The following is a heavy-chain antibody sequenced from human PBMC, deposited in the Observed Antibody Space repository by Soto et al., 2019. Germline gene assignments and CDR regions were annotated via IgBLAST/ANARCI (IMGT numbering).Heavy chain of an antibody. Sequence: PGESLKISCKGSGYSFTSYWISWVRQMPGKGLEWMGRIDPSDSYTNYSPSFQGHVTISADKSISTAYLQWSSLKASDTAMYYCARHVPTYYYDSSGYRYWGQGTLVTVSS. CDR2: IDPSDSYT. CDR1: GYSFTSYW. V-gene: IGHV5-10-1*01. D-gene: IGHD3-22*01. J-gene: IGHJ4*02. CDR3: ARHVPTYYYDSSGYRY.